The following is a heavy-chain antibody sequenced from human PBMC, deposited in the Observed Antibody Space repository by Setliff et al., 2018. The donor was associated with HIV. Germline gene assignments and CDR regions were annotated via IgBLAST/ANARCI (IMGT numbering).Heavy chain of an antibody. D-gene: IGHD3-3*01. CDR1: GDTLTKLS. J-gene: IGHJ1*01. CDR3: AIVKPYYDFWSGSHIGGYFQH. Sequence: ASVKVSCKVSGDTLTKLSMRWVRQAPGKGLEWMGGFDPGEGETIYAQKFQGRVTMTDDTSPDTAYMELSSLRSEDTAIYYCAIVKPYYDFWSGSHIGGYFQHWGQGTLVTVSS. V-gene: IGHV1-24*01. CDR2: FDPGEGET.